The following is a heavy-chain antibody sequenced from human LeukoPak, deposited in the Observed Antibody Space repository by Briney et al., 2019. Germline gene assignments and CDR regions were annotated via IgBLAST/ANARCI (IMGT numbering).Heavy chain of an antibody. CDR2: IRSKPYGGTT. V-gene: IGHV3-49*03. J-gene: IGHJ4*02. Sequence: GGSLRLSCTASGFTLADYATSWFRQAPGKGLEWVGFIRSKPYGGTTEYAASVKGRFTFSREDSKSIAYLQMNSLKTEDTAVYYCTRAAYCSGGSCYYFDYWGQGTLVTVSS. D-gene: IGHD2-15*01. CDR3: TRAAYCSGGSCYYFDY. CDR1: GFTLADYA.